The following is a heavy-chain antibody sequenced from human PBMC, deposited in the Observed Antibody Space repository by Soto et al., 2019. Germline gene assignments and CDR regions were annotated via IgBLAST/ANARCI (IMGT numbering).Heavy chain of an antibody. V-gene: IGHV1-69*01. Sequence: QVQLVQSGAEVKKPGSSVKVSCKASGGTFSSYAISWVRQAPGQGLEWMGGIIPIFGTANYAQKFQGRVTITADESTSTAYMELSSRRSEDTSVYYCARELTANPRYYYYGMDVWGQGATVTVSS. J-gene: IGHJ6*02. D-gene: IGHD2-21*02. CDR1: GGTFSSYA. CDR2: IIPIFGTA. CDR3: ARELTANPRYYYYGMDV.